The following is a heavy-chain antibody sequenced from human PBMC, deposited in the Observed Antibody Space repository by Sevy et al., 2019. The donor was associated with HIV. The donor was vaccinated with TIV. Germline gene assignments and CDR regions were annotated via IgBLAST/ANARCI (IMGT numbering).Heavy chain of an antibody. D-gene: IGHD1-26*01. V-gene: IGHV3-73*01. CDR1: GFTFSGSA. CDR3: TSSNSNSGSYSGLGY. CDR2: IRSKANSYAT. Sequence: GESLKISCAASGFTFSGSAMHWVRQASGKGLEWVGRIRSKANSYATAYAASVKGRFTISRDDSKNTAYLQMNSLKTEDTAVYYCTSSNSNSGSYSGLGYWGQGTLVTVSS. J-gene: IGHJ4*02.